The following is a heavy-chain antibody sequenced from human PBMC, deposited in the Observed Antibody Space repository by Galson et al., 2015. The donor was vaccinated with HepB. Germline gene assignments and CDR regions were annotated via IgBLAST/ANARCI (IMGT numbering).Heavy chain of an antibody. CDR1: GGSIISDFYY. D-gene: IGHD5-18*01. J-gene: IGHJ5*01. CDR2: IYYSGST. V-gene: IGHV4-39*07. Sequence: ETLPLTCTVSGGSIISDFYYWGWIRQPPGKRLEWIGSIYYSGSTYYNPSLKSRVSISVDTSKNQYSLKVNSVTAADTGLYYCARCGGRSFGYRHFDSWGQGTPVTLSS. CDR3: ARCGGRSFGYRHFDS.